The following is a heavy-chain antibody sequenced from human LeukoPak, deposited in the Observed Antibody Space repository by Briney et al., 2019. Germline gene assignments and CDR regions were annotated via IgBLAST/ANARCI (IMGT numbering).Heavy chain of an antibody. Sequence: SETLSLTCTVSGGSISSYYWSWVRQPAGKGLEWIGRIYASGNTNYNPSLKGRVTMTVDTSKNQFSLNLSSVTAADTAVYYCARGRGSSWYYGMDVWGQGTTVTVSS. CDR1: GGSISSYY. D-gene: IGHD6-13*01. V-gene: IGHV4-4*07. CDR3: ARGRGSSWYYGMDV. J-gene: IGHJ6*02. CDR2: IYASGNT.